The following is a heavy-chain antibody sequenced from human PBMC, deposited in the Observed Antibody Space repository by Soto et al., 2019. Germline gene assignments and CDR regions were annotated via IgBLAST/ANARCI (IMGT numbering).Heavy chain of an antibody. CDR1: GDSISSGGYY. D-gene: IGHD1-26*01. V-gene: IGHV4-31*03. CDR3: ARDLYSGIYSAFDI. Sequence: TSETLSLTCTVSGDSISSGGYYWSWIRQHPGKGLGWIGYIYYSGSSYYNPSLKSRPTMSVDTSKNQFSLKLISVTAADTAVYYCARDLYSGIYSAFDIWGQGIMVTVSS. CDR2: IYYSGSS. J-gene: IGHJ3*02.